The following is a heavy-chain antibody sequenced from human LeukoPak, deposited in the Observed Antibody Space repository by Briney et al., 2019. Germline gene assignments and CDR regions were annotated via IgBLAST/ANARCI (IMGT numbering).Heavy chain of an antibody. CDR1: GYTFTGYY. CDR2: INPNSGGT. Sequence: ASVKVSCKASGYTFTGYYMHWVRQAPGQGLEWMGWINPNSGGTNYAQKFQGRVTMTRDTSISTAYMELSRLRSDDTAVYYCARGAAGSWFGGPDYWGQGTLVTVSS. J-gene: IGHJ4*02. V-gene: IGHV1-2*02. D-gene: IGHD6-13*01. CDR3: ARGAAGSWFGGPDY.